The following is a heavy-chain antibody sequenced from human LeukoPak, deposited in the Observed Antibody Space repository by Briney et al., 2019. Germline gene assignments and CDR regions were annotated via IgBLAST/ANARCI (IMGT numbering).Heavy chain of an antibody. D-gene: IGHD3-10*01. CDR3: VNHKSGRNYED. V-gene: IGHV3-23*01. J-gene: IGHJ4*02. Sequence: GGSLRLSCAASGFTFSSYGMSWVRQAPGKGLEWVSAISGSGGSTYYADSVKGWFTISRDNSKNSLSLQMNSLRAEDTAVYYCVNHKSGRNYEDWGQGTLVTVSS. CDR2: ISGSGGST. CDR1: GFTFSSYG.